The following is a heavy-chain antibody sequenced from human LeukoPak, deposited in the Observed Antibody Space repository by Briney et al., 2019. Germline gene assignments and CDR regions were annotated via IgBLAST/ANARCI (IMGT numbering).Heavy chain of an antibody. J-gene: IGHJ4*02. CDR1: GFTFSSYE. V-gene: IGHV3-48*03. Sequence: GGSLRLSCAASGFTFSSYEMNWVRQAPGKGLEWVSYISSSGDTRTYADSVKGRFTISRDNAKRSLYLEMNSLRAEDTAVYYCAREIVSSVAGNFDYWSQGTLVTVSS. CDR2: ISSSGDTR. D-gene: IGHD6-19*01. CDR3: AREIVSSVAGNFDY.